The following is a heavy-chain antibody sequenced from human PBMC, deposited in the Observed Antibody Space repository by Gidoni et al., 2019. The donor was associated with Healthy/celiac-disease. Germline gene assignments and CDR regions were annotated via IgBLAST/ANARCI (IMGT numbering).Heavy chain of an antibody. CDR1: GFTFCNYG. J-gene: IGHJ4*02. V-gene: IGHV3-33*01. CDR2: KWEDGSNK. CDR3: ARDKGDCWSGYYSRALDY. D-gene: IGHD3-3*01. Sequence: QVQLVESVGGVFQPGRSLILSCAASGFTFCNYGLHWVRQAQGKGLEWVGVKWEDGSNKYYADAVKGRFTISRDNSKNTLYLQMNSLRAEDTAVYDCARDKGDCWSGYYSRALDYWGQGTLVTVSS.